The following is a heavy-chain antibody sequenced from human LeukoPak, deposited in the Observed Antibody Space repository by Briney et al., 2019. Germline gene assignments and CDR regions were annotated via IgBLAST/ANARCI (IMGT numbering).Heavy chain of an antibody. J-gene: IGHJ6*03. CDR3: ARGYDFWSGYLPYYYYYMDV. CDR1: GGSFSGYY. CDR2: FNHSWGA. V-gene: IGHV4-34*01. Sequence: SEILSLTCAVYGGSFSGYYWTWFRQPPGKGLEWIGEFNHSWGAKYNPFFKSRVTISVDTSNNHLSLSLNSVTAADTAVYYCARGYDFWSGYLPYYYYYMDVWGKGTTVTVSS. D-gene: IGHD3-3*01.